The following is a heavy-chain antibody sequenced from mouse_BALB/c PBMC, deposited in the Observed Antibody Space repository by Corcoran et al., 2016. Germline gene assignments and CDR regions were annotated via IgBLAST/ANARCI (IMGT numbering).Heavy chain of an antibody. CDR1: GFTFTSYD. J-gene: IGHJ4*01. V-gene: IGHV1S56*01. Sequence: QVQLQQSGPELVKPGALVKISCKTSGFTFTSYDINWVKQGPGQGLEWIGWISPGDGSSKYNEKFRGKATLTADKSSNTAYMQLSGLTSENSAVYFCSRGLDYWGQGTSVTVSS. CDR2: ISPGDGSS. CDR3: SRGLDY.